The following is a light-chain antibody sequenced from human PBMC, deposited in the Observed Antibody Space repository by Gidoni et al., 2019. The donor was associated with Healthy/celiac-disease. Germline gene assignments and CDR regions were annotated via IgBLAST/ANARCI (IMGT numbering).Light chain of an antibody. CDR3: AAWDDSLSAVV. J-gene: IGLJ2*01. Sequence: QSVLTQPPSASGTPGQRVTISCSGSSSNIGSNYVYWYQQLPVTAPKLLIYRNNQRPSGVPDRFSGSKSGTSVSLAISGLRSEDEADYYCAAWDDSLSAVVFGGGTKLTVL. V-gene: IGLV1-47*01. CDR1: SSNIGSNY. CDR2: RNN.